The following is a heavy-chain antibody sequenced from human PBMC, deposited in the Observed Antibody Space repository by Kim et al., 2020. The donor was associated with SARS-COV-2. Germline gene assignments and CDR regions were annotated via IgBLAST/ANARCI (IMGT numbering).Heavy chain of an antibody. CDR1: GFTFSSYE. CDR2: ISSSGSTI. CDR3: ARPPAADAFDI. Sequence: GGSLRLSCAASGFTFSSYEMNWVRQAPGKGLEWVSYISSSGSTIYYADSVKGRFTISRDNAKNSLYLQMNSLRAEDTAVYYCARPPAADAFDIWGQGTMVTVSS. V-gene: IGHV3-48*03. J-gene: IGHJ3*02. D-gene: IGHD6-25*01.